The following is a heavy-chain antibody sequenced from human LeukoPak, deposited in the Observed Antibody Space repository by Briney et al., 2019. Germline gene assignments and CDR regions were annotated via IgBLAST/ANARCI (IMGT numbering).Heavy chain of an antibody. Sequence: SVKVSCKASGYTFTSYDISWVRQAPGQGLEWMRRIIPIFGTANYAQKFQGRVTITTDGSTSTAYMELSSLRSEATAVYYCARTSLEWELPLDYWGQGTLVTVSS. CDR2: IIPIFGTA. J-gene: IGHJ4*02. D-gene: IGHD1-26*01. CDR3: ARTSLEWELPLDY. V-gene: IGHV1-69*05. CDR1: GYTFTSYD.